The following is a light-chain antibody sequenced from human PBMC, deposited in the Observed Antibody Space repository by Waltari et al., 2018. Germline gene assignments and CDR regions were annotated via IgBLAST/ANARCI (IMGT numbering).Light chain of an antibody. CDR2: DVT. CDR1: SSAVGGYNY. CDR3: CSYAGRYTSVV. Sequence: QSALPQPRSVSGSPGQSVAFSCTGTSSAVGGYNYVHWYQQHPGKAPKLMIFDVTKRPSGVPDRFSGSKSGSTASLTISGLQAEDEADYYCCSYAGRYTSVVFGGGTKLTVL. V-gene: IGLV2-11*01. J-gene: IGLJ2*01.